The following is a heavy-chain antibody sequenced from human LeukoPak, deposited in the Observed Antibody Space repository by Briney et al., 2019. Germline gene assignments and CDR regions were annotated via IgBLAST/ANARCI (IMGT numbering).Heavy chain of an antibody. CDR1: GYTFTGYY. Sequence: ASVKVSCTASGYTFTGYYMHWVRQAPGQGLEWMGWINPNSGGTNYAQKFQGRVTMTRDTSISTAYMELSRLRSDDTAVYYCARSTGFLEWLFHYWGQGTLVTVSS. D-gene: IGHD3-3*01. CDR2: INPNSGGT. J-gene: IGHJ4*02. CDR3: ARSTGFLEWLFHY. V-gene: IGHV1-2*02.